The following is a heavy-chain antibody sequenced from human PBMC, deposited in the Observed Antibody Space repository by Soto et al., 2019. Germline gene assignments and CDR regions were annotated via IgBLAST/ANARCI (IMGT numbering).Heavy chain of an antibody. J-gene: IGHJ6*02. V-gene: IGHV4-31*03. Sequence: PSETLSLTCTVSGGSISSGGYYWSWIRQHPGKGLEWIGYIYYSGSTYYNPSLKSRVTISVDTSKNQFSLKLSSVTAADTAVYYCARVVTTGYYYYGMDVWGQGTTVTVSS. CDR2: IYYSGST. D-gene: IGHD4-17*01. CDR3: ARVVTTGYYYYGMDV. CDR1: GGSISSGGYY.